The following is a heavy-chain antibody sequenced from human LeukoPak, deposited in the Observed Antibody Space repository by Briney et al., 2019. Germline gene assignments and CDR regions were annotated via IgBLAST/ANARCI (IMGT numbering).Heavy chain of an antibody. CDR1: GFTFDDYA. J-gene: IGHJ4*02. CDR3: ARDEY. Sequence: GGSLRLSCAASGFTFDDYAMHWVRQAPGKGLEWVSGISWNSGSIGYADSVKGRFTISRDNAKNSLYLQMNSLRSEDTAVYYCARDEYWGQGTLVTVSS. V-gene: IGHV3-9*01. CDR2: ISWNSGSI.